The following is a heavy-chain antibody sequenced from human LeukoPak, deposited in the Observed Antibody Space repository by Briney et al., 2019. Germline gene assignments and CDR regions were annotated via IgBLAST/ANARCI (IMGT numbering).Heavy chain of an antibody. J-gene: IGHJ6*03. CDR1: GGSISSYY. V-gene: IGHV4-59*01. CDR3: AREKSWYYGSGSYNYMDV. Sequence: SETLSLTCTVSGGSISSYYWSWIRQPPGEGLEWIGYIYYSGSTNYNPSLKSRVTISVDTSKNQFSLKLSSVTAADTAVYYCAREKSWYYGSGSYNYMDVWGKGTTVTISS. CDR2: IYYSGST. D-gene: IGHD3-10*01.